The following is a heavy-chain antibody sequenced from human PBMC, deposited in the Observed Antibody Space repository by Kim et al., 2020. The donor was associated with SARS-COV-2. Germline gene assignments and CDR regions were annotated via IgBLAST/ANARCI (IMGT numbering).Heavy chain of an antibody. Sequence: GGSLRLSCAASGLTFSNYGMHWVRQAPGKGLEWVAVISYDGSTEYYADSLKGRFTISRDNSKNMLYLQMNSLRTEDTAVYYCAKGAMFRGADHDYWGQGTLVIVSS. D-gene: IGHD3-10*01. CDR1: GLTFSNYG. J-gene: IGHJ4*02. V-gene: IGHV3-30*18. CDR3: AKGAMFRGADHDY. CDR2: ISYDGSTE.